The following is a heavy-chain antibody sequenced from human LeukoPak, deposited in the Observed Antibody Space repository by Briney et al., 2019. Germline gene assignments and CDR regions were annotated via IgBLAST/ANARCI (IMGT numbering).Heavy chain of an antibody. CDR3: ARAPSPWAAGTFDY. Sequence: SETLSLTCTVSGGSISSYYWSWIRQPPGKGLEWIGYIYYSGSTNYNPSLKSRVTISVDTSKNQFSLKLSSVTAADTAVYYCARAPSPWAAGTFDYWGQGTLVTVSS. V-gene: IGHV4-59*01. D-gene: IGHD6-13*01. J-gene: IGHJ4*02. CDR1: GGSISSYY. CDR2: IYYSGST.